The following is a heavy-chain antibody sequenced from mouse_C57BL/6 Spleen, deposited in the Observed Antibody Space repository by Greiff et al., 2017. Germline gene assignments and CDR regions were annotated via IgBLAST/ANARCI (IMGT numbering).Heavy chain of an antibody. CDR2: IDPANGNT. Sequence: EVKLVESVAELVRPGASVKLSCTASGFNIKNTYMHWVKQRPEQGLEWIGRIDPANGNTKYAPKFQGKATITADTSSNTAYLQLSSLTSEDTAIYYCARNGYYVEYAMDYWGQGTSVTVSS. J-gene: IGHJ4*01. CDR3: ARNGYYVEYAMDY. V-gene: IGHV14-3*01. D-gene: IGHD2-3*01. CDR1: GFNIKNTY.